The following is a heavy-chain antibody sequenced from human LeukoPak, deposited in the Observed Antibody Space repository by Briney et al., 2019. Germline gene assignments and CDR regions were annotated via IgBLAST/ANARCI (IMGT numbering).Heavy chain of an antibody. CDR1: GYNFPAYF. V-gene: IGHV1-2*06. D-gene: IGHD2-2*01. CDR3: VRVGFTTSWSNFDY. Sequence: ASVKVSCKAAGYNFPAYFMHWVRQAPGQGLEWMGRINPNGGDTNYAQKFQGRVTMASDTSISTAYKELNSLMSDDTAVYYCVRVGFTTSWSNFDYWGQGTLVTVSS. J-gene: IGHJ4*02. CDR2: INPNGGDT.